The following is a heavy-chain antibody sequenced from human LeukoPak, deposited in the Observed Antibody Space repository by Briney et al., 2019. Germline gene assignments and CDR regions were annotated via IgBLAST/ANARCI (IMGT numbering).Heavy chain of an antibody. V-gene: IGHV4-34*01. J-gene: IGHJ6*02. Sequence: SETLSLTCAVYGGSFSGYYWSWIRQPPGKGLEWIGEINHSGSTNYNPSLKSRVTISVGTSKNQFSLKLSSVTAADTAVYYCARGGGRGYYYYYGMDVWGQGTTVTVSS. CDR3: ARGGGRGYYYYYGMDV. CDR2: INHSGST. CDR1: GGSFSGYY. D-gene: IGHD1-26*01.